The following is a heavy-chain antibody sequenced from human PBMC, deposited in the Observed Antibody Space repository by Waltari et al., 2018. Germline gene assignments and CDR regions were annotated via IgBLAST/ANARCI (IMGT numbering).Heavy chain of an antibody. J-gene: IGHJ6*02. Sequence: QVQLVQSGAEVKKPGASVKVSCKASGYTFTSYGISWVRQAPGQGLEWMGWISAYNGNTNYAQKLQGRVTMTTDTATSTAYMELRSLRSDDTAVYYCARLLYYDFWSGFLGTQGMDVWGQGTTVTVSS. CDR3: ARLLYYDFWSGFLGTQGMDV. V-gene: IGHV1-18*01. CDR1: GYTFTSYG. CDR2: ISAYNGNT. D-gene: IGHD3-3*01.